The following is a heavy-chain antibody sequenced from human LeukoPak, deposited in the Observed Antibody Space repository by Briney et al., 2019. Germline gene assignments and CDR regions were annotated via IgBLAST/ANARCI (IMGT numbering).Heavy chain of an antibody. D-gene: IGHD1-26*01. CDR1: GYRFTNYW. J-gene: IGHJ4*02. V-gene: IGHV5-51*01. CDR3: ASYFRSGSYFHPRN. Sequence: GESLKISCQTYGYRFTNYWIGWVRQMPGKGLEWMGIIYPGDSDTRYSPSFQGQVTISADKSISTAYLQWSSLKASDTAMYYCASYFRSGSYFHPRNWGQGTLVTVSS. CDR2: IYPGDSDT.